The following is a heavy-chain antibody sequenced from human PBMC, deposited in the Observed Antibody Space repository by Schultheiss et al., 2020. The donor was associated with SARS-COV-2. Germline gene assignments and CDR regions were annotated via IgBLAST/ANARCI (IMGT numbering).Heavy chain of an antibody. Sequence: GESLKISCKASGYTFTSYAMNWVRQAPGQGLEWMGWINTNTGNPTYAQGFTGRFVFSLDTSVSTAYLQISSLKAEDTAVYYCARDGGRYSSGWSEHLLPIWGQGTMVTGSS. V-gene: IGHV7-4-1*02. D-gene: IGHD6-19*01. CDR3: ARDGGRYSSGWSEHLLPI. CDR1: GYTFTSYA. J-gene: IGHJ3*02. CDR2: INTNTGNP.